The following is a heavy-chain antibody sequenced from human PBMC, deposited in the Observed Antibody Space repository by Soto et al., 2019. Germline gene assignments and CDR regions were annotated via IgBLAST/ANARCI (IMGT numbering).Heavy chain of an antibody. CDR2: INAGNGKT. D-gene: IGHD2-15*01. Sequence: QVQLVQSGAEVKKPGASVKVSCKASGYSFTSHAMHWVRQASGQRLAWMGWINAGNGKTKYSEKFQGRVTITRETSASTAYMELSSRRSEGTAVDYCLGLCSGGSRYSRGYWGQGTVVTVSS. J-gene: IGHJ4*02. CDR1: GYSFTSHA. CDR3: LGLCSGGSRYSRGY. V-gene: IGHV1-3*01.